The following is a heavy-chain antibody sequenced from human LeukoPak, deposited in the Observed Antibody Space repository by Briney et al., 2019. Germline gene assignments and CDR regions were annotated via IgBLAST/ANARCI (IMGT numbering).Heavy chain of an antibody. CDR3: ATDSPVAGSKALDY. CDR2: IRGSSSHT. V-gene: IGHV3-21*01. J-gene: IGHJ4*02. Sequence: GGSLRLSCGASGFTFSNYAMNWVRQAPGKGLEWVSSIRGSSSHTYYADSLKGRFTISRDNARNSLHLQLNSLRADDTAVYYCATDSPVAGSKALDYWGQGTLVTVSS. CDR1: GFTFSNYA. D-gene: IGHD6-19*01.